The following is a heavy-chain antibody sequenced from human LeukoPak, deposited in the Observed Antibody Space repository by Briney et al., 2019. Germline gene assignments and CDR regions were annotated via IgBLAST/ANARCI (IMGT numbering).Heavy chain of an antibody. CDR3: VYSGNYRFDY. J-gene: IGHJ4*02. D-gene: IGHD1-26*01. CDR2: ISSDGSSR. V-gene: IGHV3-74*01. Sequence: GGSLRLSCAASGFPFNSHWMHWVRQAPGKGLVWVSRISSDGSSRSCADSVKGRFTISRDKAKNTLYLEMNSLRDEDTAIYYCVYSGNYRFDYWGQGTLVTVSS. CDR1: GFPFNSHW.